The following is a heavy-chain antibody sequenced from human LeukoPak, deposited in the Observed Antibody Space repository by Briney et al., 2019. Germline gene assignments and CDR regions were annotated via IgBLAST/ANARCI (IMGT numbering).Heavy chain of an antibody. CDR1: GGSISSGSHY. CDR2: IYTSGST. Sequence: PSETLSLTCTVSGGSISSGSHYWSWIRQPAGKGLEWIGRIYTSGSTNYNPSLKGRVTISVDPSKNQFSLKLSSVTAADTAVYYCATGYSSSWYPYGMDVWGQGTTVTVSS. J-gene: IGHJ6*02. CDR3: ATGYSSSWYPYGMDV. D-gene: IGHD6-13*01. V-gene: IGHV4-61*02.